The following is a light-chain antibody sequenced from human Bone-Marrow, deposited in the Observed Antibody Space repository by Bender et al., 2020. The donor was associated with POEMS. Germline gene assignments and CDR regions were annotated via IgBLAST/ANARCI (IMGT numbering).Light chain of an antibody. CDR2: EVS. CDR1: SSDVGGYNY. J-gene: IGLJ2*01. Sequence: QSALTQPPSASGSPGQPVTISCTGTSSDVGGYNYVSWYQQHPGKAPKLMIDEVSKRPSGVPDRLSGCNSGYTDTLTSSRVAAGDEAGYYRQVWDGGSDPDVVFGGGTKLTGL. CDR3: QVWDGGSDPDVV. V-gene: IGLV2-8*01.